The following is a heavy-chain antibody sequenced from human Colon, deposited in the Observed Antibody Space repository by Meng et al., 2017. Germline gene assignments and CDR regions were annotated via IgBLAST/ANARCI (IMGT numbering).Heavy chain of an antibody. CDR2: VYHRGDT. CDR1: GDSISSDIW. CDR3: GRDQGRELINH. Sequence: VQLQESGPRLVKPSGTLSLTCTVSGDSISSDIWWSWVRQPPGKGLEWIGEVYHRGDTNYNPSLKSRVDISVDKSKNQFYLSLFSVTAADTAVYYCGRDQGRELINHWGQGTLVTVSS. J-gene: IGHJ4*02. V-gene: IGHV4-4*02. D-gene: IGHD1-7*01.